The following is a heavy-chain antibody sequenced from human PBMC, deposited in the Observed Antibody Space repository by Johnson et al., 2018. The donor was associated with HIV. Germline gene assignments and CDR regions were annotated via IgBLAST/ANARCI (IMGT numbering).Heavy chain of an antibody. Sequence: VQLVESGGGLVQPGGSLRLSCAASGFTFSSYSMNWVRQAPGKGLEWVSYISSSSTTIYYADSLKGRFTISRDNSKNRLYLQMNSLRAEDTAVYYCAREGIGGGAFDIWGQGTMVTVSS. CDR2: ISSSSTTI. CDR3: AREGIGGGAFDI. CDR1: GFTFSSYS. V-gene: IGHV3-48*01. J-gene: IGHJ3*02.